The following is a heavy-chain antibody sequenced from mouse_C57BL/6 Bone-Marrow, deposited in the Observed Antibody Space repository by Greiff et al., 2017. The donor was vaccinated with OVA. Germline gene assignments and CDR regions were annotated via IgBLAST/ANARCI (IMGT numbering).Heavy chain of an antibody. CDR2: ISYDGSN. Sequence: VQLKESGPGLVKPSQSLSLTCSVTGYSITSGYYWNWIRQFPGNKLEWMGYISYDGSNNYNPSLKNRISITRDTSKNQFFLKLNSVTTEDTATYYCARVLDSSGYVGYWGQGTTLTVSS. J-gene: IGHJ2*01. D-gene: IGHD3-2*02. V-gene: IGHV3-6*01. CDR3: ARVLDSSGYVGY. CDR1: GYSITSGYY.